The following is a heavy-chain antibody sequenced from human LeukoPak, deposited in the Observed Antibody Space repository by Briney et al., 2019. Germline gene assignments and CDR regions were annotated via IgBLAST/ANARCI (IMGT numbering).Heavy chain of an antibody. D-gene: IGHD5-18*01. Sequence: ASVKLSCNASGGIFSSYAISWVRHAPGQGLELMGVIIPIFGTANYSQKFQGRGTIITDESTSTAYMELSSLRSEDTAVYYCARTLRRYSSSYYYYTAVWGKVTKVTVS. CDR3: ARTLRRYSSSYYYYTAV. J-gene: IGHJ6*03. CDR1: GGIFSSYA. CDR2: IIPIFGTA. V-gene: IGHV1-69*05.